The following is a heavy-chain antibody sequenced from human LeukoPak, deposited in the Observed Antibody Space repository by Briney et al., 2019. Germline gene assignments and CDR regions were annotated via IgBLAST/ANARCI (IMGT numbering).Heavy chain of an antibody. CDR2: LSPYSGNT. J-gene: IGHJ3*02. V-gene: IGHV1-18*01. Sequence: ASVKVSFKTSGYTFTSYGLTWVRQAPGQGLEWVGWLSPYSGNTNYAQKVQGRVIMTTDTSTSTAYMELRSLRSDDTAMYFCTRVGGYSPSSTGGNAFDIWGQGTMVTVSS. CDR3: TRVGGYSPSSTGGNAFDI. D-gene: IGHD6-13*01. CDR1: GYTFTSYG.